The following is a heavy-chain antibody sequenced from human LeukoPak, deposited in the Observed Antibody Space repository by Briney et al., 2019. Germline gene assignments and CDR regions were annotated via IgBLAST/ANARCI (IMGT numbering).Heavy chain of an antibody. CDR3: AARQIEDDFWSGYPDY. D-gene: IGHD3-3*01. Sequence: GGSLRLSCAASGFTFSSYAMSWVRQAPGKGLEWVSAISGSGGSTYYADSVKGRFTISRDNSKNTLYLQMNSLRAEDTAVYYCAARQIEDDFWSGYPDYWGQGTLVTVSS. CDR2: ISGSGGST. J-gene: IGHJ4*02. V-gene: IGHV3-23*01. CDR1: GFTFSSYA.